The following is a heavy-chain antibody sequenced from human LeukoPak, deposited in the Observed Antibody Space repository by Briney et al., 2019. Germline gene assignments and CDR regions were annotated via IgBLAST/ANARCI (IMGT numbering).Heavy chain of an antibody. Sequence: GASVKVSCKASGGTFSDYAISWVRQAPGQGLEWMGRTIPMLGVPNYAQKFQGRVTISADESTSTAYMELSSLRSEDTAVYYCATDFKGKNCGGDCPHDAFDIWGQGTMVTVSS. CDR3: ATDFKGKNCGGDCPHDAFDI. V-gene: IGHV1-69*04. CDR2: TIPMLGVP. CDR1: GGTFSDYA. J-gene: IGHJ3*02. D-gene: IGHD2-21*02.